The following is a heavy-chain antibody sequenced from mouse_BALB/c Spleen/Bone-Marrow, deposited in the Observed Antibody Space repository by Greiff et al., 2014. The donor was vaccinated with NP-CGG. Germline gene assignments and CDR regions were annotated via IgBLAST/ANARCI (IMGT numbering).Heavy chain of an antibody. V-gene: IGHV1-7*01. J-gene: IGHJ4*01. Sequence: VQLQQSGAELAKPGASVKMSCKASGYTFTSYWMHWVKQRPGQGLEWIRYINPSTGYTEYNQKFKDKATLTADKSSSTAYMQLSSLTSEDSAVYYCARPPYYYGSSYDAMDYWGQGTSVTVSS. CDR2: INPSTGYT. CDR3: ARPPYYYGSSYDAMDY. D-gene: IGHD1-1*01. CDR1: GYTFTSYW.